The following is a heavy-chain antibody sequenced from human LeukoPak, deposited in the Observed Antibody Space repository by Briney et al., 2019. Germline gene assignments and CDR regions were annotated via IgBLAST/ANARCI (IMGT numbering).Heavy chain of an antibody. CDR3: ARILNYYGSGSPYWFDP. CDR1: GGSISSYY. CDR2: IYYSGST. D-gene: IGHD3-10*01. Sequence: SETLSLTCTVSGGSISSYYWSWIRQPPGKGLEWIGYIYYSGSTNYNPPLTSRVTISVDTSKNQFSLKLSSVTAADTAVYYCARILNYYGSGSPYWFDPWGQGTLVTVSS. V-gene: IGHV4-59*01. J-gene: IGHJ5*02.